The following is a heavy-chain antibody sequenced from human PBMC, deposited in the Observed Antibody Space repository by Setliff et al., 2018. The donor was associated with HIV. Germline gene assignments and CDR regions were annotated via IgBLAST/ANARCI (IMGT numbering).Heavy chain of an antibody. CDR2: IIPILGIA. V-gene: IGHV1-69*10. CDR3: ARDYYDSSGPGWYFDL. CDR1: GGTFSSYA. J-gene: IGHJ2*01. Sequence: SVKVSCKASGGTFSSYAISWVRQAPGQGLEWMGGIIPILGIANYAQKFQGRVTITRDTSASTAYMELSSLRSEETAVYYCARDYYDSSGPGWYFDLWGRGTLVTVSS. D-gene: IGHD3-22*01.